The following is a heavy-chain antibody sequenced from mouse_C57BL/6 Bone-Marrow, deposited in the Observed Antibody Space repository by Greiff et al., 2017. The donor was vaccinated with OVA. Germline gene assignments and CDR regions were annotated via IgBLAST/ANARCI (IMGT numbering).Heavy chain of an antibody. V-gene: IGHV2-9-1*01. CDR2: IWTGGST. J-gene: IGHJ4*01. D-gene: IGHD1-1*01. CDR1: GFSLTSYA. Sequence: QVQLQQSGPGLVAPSQSLSITCTVSGFSLTSYAISWVRQPPGKGLEWLGVIWTGGSTNYNSALKSRLSISKDNSKSQVFLKMNSLQTDNTARYYCASFTTVVTTRAMDYWGQGTSVTVSS. CDR3: ASFTTVVTTRAMDY.